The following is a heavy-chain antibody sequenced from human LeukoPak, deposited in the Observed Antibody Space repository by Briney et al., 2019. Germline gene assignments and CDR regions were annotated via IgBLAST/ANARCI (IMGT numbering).Heavy chain of an antibody. D-gene: IGHD3-3*01. Sequence: SVKVSCKASGGTFSSYGISWVRQAPGQGLEWMGRIIPILGIANYAQKFQGRVTITADKSTATAYMELSSLRSEDTAVYYCARGAIFGVGNRHYYGMDVWGQGTTVTVSS. V-gene: IGHV1-69*04. CDR3: ARGAIFGVGNRHYYGMDV. J-gene: IGHJ6*02. CDR2: IIPILGIA. CDR1: GGTFSSYG.